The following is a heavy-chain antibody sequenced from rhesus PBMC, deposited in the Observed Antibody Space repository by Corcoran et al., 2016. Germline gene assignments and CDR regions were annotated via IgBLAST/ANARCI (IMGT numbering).Heavy chain of an antibody. CDR1: GGSISSNY. V-gene: IGHV4-173*01. CDR2: ISGSGGSP. D-gene: IGHD3-3*01. Sequence: QLQLQESGPGLVKPSETLSLTCAVSGGSISSNYWSWIRQPPGKGLEWIGRISGSGGSPDYNPALKSRVTISTDTSENQFSLKLSSVTAADTAVYYCARVNIWTLYYGLDSWGQGVVVTVSS. CDR3: ARVNIWTLYYGLDS. J-gene: IGHJ6*01.